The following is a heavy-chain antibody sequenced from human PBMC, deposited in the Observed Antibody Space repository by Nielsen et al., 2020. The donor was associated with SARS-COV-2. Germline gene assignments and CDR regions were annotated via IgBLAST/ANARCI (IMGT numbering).Heavy chain of an antibody. V-gene: IGHV1-69*13. D-gene: IGHD4-23*01. CDR2: INIIFDTA. CDR3: ARHDYGGNSPIDS. J-gene: IGHJ4*02. CDR1: GGTFSSDA. Sequence: SVKVSCKASGGTFSSDAFSWVRQAPGQGLEWVGTINIIFDTANYAQKFQGRATITADASTNTAYMQLSSLRSEDTAVYYCARHDYGGNSPIDSWGQGTLVTVSS.